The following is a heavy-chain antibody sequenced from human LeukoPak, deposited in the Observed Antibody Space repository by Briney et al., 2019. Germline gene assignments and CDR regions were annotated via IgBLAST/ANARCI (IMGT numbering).Heavy chain of an antibody. Sequence: ASETLSLTCTVSGYSISSGYYWGWIRQPPGKGLEWIGSIYHSGSTYYNPSLKSRVTISVDTSKNQFSLKLSSVTAADTAVYYCARAVYSSSGLDYYYYYMDVWGKGTTVTVSS. CDR1: GYSISSGYY. CDR3: ARAVYSSSGLDYYYYYMDV. D-gene: IGHD6-13*01. J-gene: IGHJ6*03. CDR2: IYHSGST. V-gene: IGHV4-38-2*02.